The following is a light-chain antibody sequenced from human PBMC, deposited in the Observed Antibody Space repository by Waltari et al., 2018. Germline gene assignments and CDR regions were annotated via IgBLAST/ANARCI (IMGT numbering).Light chain of an antibody. CDR2: KAN. V-gene: IGLV8-61*01. CDR1: SGSLYTTSY. J-gene: IGLJ3*02. CDR3: ALYMGSGIWV. Sequence: QTVVTQEPSLSVSPGGTVTLTCALSSGSLYTTSYATWYQQTPGQAPPTLVYKANARHSGVPVRFSGSILGNTAALTITGAQADDESDYYCALYMGSGIWVFGGGTRLTVL.